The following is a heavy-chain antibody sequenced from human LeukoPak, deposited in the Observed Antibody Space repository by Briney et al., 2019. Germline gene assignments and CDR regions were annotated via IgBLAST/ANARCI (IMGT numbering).Heavy chain of an antibody. CDR1: GYTXTGYY. D-gene: IGHD3-9*01. CDR2: INPNSGGT. V-gene: IGHV1-2*02. CDR3: ARGDDFLTGYYSPFYFDY. Sequence: ASLKVSCKASGYTXTGYYMHWVRQAPGQGLEWMGWINPNSGGTNYAQKFQGRVTMTRDTSISTAYMELSRLRSDDTALYYCARGDDFLTGYYSPFYFDYWGQGTLVTVSS. J-gene: IGHJ4*02.